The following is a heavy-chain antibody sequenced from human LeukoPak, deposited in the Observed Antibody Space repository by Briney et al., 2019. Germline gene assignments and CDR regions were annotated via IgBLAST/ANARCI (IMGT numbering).Heavy chain of an antibody. CDR2: VYHSGST. J-gene: IGHJ4*02. Sequence: SETLSLTCAVSGVSVRSYNYWSWVRPPPGKSLEWLGEVYHSGSTIYNPSLESRITISMDTSKNQFSLRLTSVTAADTAVYYCARGQKRRGFDYWGQGTLVTVSS. D-gene: IGHD1-1*01. CDR3: ARGQKRRGFDY. CDR1: GVSVRSYNY. V-gene: IGHV4-4*02.